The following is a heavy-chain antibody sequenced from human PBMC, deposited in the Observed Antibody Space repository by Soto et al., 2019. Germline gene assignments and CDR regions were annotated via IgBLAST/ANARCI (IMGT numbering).Heavy chain of an antibody. CDR3: ARDGKVEVRIYYYATDV. J-gene: IGHJ6*02. CDR2: IAFDGSSE. CDR1: GFNFSDHA. D-gene: IGHD1-7*01. V-gene: IGHV3-30-3*01. Sequence: GSLRLSCAASGFNFSDHAMYWVRQAPGKGLEWVALIAFDGSSEYYAESVRGRFTIFRDNAKNTLYLQLNSLTVDDTAVYYCARDGKVEVRIYYYATDVRDQGTTVTVS.